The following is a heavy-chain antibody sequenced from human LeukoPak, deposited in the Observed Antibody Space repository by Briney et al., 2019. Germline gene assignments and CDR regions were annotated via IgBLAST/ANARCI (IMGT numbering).Heavy chain of an antibody. V-gene: IGHV3-21*01. J-gene: IGHJ6*03. CDR1: GFTFSSYS. CDR3: ARKYGSGSYYYMDV. Sequence: GGSLRLSCEASGFTFSSYSMNWVRQAPGEGLEWVSSISSSSSYIYYADSVKGRFTISRDNAKNSLYLQMNSLRAEDTAVYYCARKYGSGSYYYMDVWGKGTTVTVSS. D-gene: IGHD3-10*01. CDR2: ISSSSSYI.